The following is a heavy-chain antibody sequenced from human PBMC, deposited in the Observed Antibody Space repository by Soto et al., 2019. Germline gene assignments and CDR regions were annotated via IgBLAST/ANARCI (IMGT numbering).Heavy chain of an antibody. CDR1: GFTFSSYA. CDR3: ASQFEYSSSPHSPFDY. V-gene: IGHV3-30-3*01. J-gene: IGHJ4*02. D-gene: IGHD6-6*01. CDR2: ISYDGSNK. Sequence: QVQLVESGGGVVQPGRSLRLSCAASGFTFSSYAMHWVRQAPGKGLEWVAVISYDGSNKYYADSVKGRFTISRDNSKNTLYLQMNSLRAEDTAVYYCASQFEYSSSPHSPFDYWGQGTLVTVSS.